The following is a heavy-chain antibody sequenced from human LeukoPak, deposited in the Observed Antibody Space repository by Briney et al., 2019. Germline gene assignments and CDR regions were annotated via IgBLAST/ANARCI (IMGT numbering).Heavy chain of an antibody. J-gene: IGHJ6*02. D-gene: IGHD3-3*01. CDR1: GFDFSSNW. CDR2: IKGDGIST. Sequence: GGSLRLSCAASGFDFSSNWMHWVRHAPGQGLVWVSRIKGDGISTNYADSVKGRFTISRDNAKNSLYLQMNSLRAEDTAVYYCARDKGYDFWSGLGYYYGMDVWGQGTTVTVSS. V-gene: IGHV3-74*01. CDR3: ARDKGYDFWSGLGYYYGMDV.